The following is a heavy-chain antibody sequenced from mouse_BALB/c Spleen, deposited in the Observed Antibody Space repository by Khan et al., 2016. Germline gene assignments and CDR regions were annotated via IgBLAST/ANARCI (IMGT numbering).Heavy chain of an antibody. Sequence: QVRLQQSGAELVRPGSSVKISCKASGYSFSSYWMNWVKQRPGQGLEWIGQIYRGDGDTNYNGKFKGTATLTADKSYRTAYMQLSSLTSKYSAVYFCAREDGSSDYWGQGTTLTVSS. CDR1: GYSFSSYW. CDR3: AREDGSSDY. CDR2: IYRGDGDT. J-gene: IGHJ2*01. D-gene: IGHD2-3*01. V-gene: IGHV1-80*01.